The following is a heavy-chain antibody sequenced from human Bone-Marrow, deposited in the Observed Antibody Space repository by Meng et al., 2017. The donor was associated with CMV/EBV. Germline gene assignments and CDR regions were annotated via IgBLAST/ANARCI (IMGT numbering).Heavy chain of an antibody. D-gene: IGHD3-10*01. CDR2: IYYSGAT. V-gene: IGHV4-31*02. Sequence: GGSINSRDYYWSWVRQYPGRGLEWVGHIYYSGATYYTPSLRSRLIISLDTSKNQFSLRLSSVTAADTAVYLCARVLYYYGSASNFDHWGQGTLVTVSS. CDR1: GGSINSRDYY. J-gene: IGHJ4*02. CDR3: ARVLYYYGSASNFDH.